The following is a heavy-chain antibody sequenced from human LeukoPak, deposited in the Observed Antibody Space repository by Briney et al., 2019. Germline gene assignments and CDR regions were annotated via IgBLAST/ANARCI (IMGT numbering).Heavy chain of an antibody. CDR2: IYSGAGT. V-gene: IGHV3-53*01. CDR1: GFTVSNNY. Sequence: GGSLRLSCAVSGFTVSNNYMSWVRQAPAQGLEWVSVIYSGAGTHYADSVKGRFTISRDNSENTLYLQMNSLRAEDTAVYYCVRGHITLTIWGQGTLVTVSS. J-gene: IGHJ4*02. CDR3: VRGHITLTI. D-gene: IGHD3-22*01.